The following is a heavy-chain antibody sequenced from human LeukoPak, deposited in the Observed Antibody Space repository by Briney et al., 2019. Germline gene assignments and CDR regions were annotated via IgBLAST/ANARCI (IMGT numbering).Heavy chain of an antibody. CDR2: FYYTGST. CDR1: GDSSSNNY. CDR3: AQSSGRYLDN. D-gene: IGHD6-19*01. V-gene: IGHV4-59*01. J-gene: IGHJ4*02. Sequence: PETLSLTCTVSGDSSSNNYWTWIRQSPGKGLEWIGYFYYTGSTNYNPSLQSRVTMSVDTSKNQFSLELSSVTSADTAVYYCAQSSGRYLDNWGQGILVTVSS.